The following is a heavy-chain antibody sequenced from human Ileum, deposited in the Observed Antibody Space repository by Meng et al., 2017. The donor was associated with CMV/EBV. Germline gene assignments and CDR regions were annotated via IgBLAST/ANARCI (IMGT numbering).Heavy chain of an antibody. CDR1: GYPFSDHY. CDR2: INPSSGDT. J-gene: IGHJ5*01. D-gene: IGHD2-21*01. Sequence: ASVKVSCKASGYPFSDHYMYWVRQVPGQGLEWMGWINPSSGDTKFAENFRDRVTMTRDLYTNTAYMEVSSLRADDTAVYFCARDKCGADCELGLFDSWGLGTLVTVSS. CDR3: ARDKCGADCELGLFDS. V-gene: IGHV1-2*02.